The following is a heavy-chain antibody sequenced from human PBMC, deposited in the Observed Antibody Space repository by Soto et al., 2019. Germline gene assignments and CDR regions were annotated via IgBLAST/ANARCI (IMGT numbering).Heavy chain of an antibody. J-gene: IGHJ6*02. CDR2: IWFDGTNK. V-gene: IGHV3-33*01. CDR3: ARGRKHGSRGSKTKTTYYYYGLDV. Sequence: GGSLRLSCAASGLTFINYDMHWVRLEWVAIIWFDGTNKSYGDSVKGRFTISRDNSKNTLYLQMNSLRAGDTAVSFCARGRKHGSRGSKTKTTYYYYGLDVWGPGTTVTVSS. D-gene: IGHD3-16*01. CDR1: GLTFINYD.